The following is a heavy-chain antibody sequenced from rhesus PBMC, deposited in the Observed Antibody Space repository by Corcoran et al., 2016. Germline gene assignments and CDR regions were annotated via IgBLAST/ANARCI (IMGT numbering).Heavy chain of an antibody. CDR3: AKEYSDNEWYFDI. D-gene: IGHD5-24*01. Sequence: EVQLVETGGGLVQPGGSLKLFCAASGFSCSTYGMIRGRQAPGRGLEWVSAINSGGGATSYADSVKGRLTISRDNSKNTLFLQMNSLRVEDTAVYYCAKEYSDNEWYFDIWGPGTPITISS. J-gene: IGHJ2*01. CDR2: INSGGGAT. CDR1: GFSCSTYG. V-gene: IGHV3S5*01.